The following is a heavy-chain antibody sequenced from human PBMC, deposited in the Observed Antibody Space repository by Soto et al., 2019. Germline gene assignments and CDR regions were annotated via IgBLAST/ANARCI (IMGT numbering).Heavy chain of an antibody. J-gene: IGHJ4*02. CDR3: AKDSALPFSGSYFDY. CDR1: GFTFSSYA. CDR2: ISGSGGDR. D-gene: IGHD1-26*01. V-gene: IGHV3-23*01. Sequence: PGGSLRLSCAASGFTFSSYAMTWVRQAPGKGLECVSSISGSGGDRHHSDSVKGRFSISRDNSKNTLYLQMNSLRAEDTAVYFCAKDSALPFSGSYFDYWGQGTLVTVSS.